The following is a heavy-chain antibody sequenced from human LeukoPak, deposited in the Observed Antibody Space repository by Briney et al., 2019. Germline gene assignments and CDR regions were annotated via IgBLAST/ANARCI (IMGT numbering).Heavy chain of an antibody. D-gene: IGHD4-17*01. Sequence: GGSLRLSCAASGFTFSSSGMHWVRQAPGKGLEWVAFIRYDGSNKYYADSVKGRFTISRDNSKNTLYLQMNSLRAEDTAVYYCAKVQYYGDYPYFYMDVWGKGTTVSVSS. CDR2: IRYDGSNK. CDR3: AKVQYYGDYPYFYMDV. J-gene: IGHJ6*03. CDR1: GFTFSSSG. V-gene: IGHV3-30*02.